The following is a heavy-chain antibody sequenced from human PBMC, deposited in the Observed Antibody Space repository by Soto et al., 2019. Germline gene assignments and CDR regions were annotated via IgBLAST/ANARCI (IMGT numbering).Heavy chain of an antibody. V-gene: IGHV4-31*03. D-gene: IGHD3-10*01. Sequence: SETLSLTCTVSGGSISSGGYYWSWIRQHPGKGLEWIGYIYYSGSTYYNPSLKSRVTISVDTSKNQFSLKLSSVTAADTAVYYCARDGGSGSYDWYDPWGQGTLVTVSS. J-gene: IGHJ5*02. CDR1: GGSISSGGYY. CDR3: ARDGGSGSYDWYDP. CDR2: IYYSGST.